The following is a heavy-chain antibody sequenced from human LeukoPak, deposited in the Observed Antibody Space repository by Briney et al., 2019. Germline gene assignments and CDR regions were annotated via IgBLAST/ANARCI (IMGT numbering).Heavy chain of an antibody. CDR1: GFTFSSYW. CDR2: INSDGSST. CDR3: ARTQYSWSKLDY. J-gene: IGHJ4*02. V-gene: IGHV3-74*01. D-gene: IGHD1-26*01. Sequence: PGGSLRLSCAASGFTFSSYWMHWVRQAPGKGLVWVSRINSDGSSTSYADSVKGRFTISRDNAKNTLYLQMNSLRAEDTAVFYCARTQYSWSKLDYWGQGILVTVSS.